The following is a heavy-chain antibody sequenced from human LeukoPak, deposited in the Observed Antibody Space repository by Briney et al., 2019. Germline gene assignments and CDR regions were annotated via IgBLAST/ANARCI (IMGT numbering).Heavy chain of an antibody. CDR2: ISAYNGNT. Sequence: GASVKVSRKASGYTFTSYGISWVRQAPGQGLEWMGWISAYNGNTNYAQKLQGRVTMTTDTSTSTAYMELRSLRSDDTAVYYCARLGYCSSTSCPYGGYYYYYMDVWGKGTTVTVSS. J-gene: IGHJ6*03. V-gene: IGHV1-18*01. CDR3: ARLGYCSSTSCPYGGYYYYYMDV. CDR1: GYTFTSYG. D-gene: IGHD2-2*01.